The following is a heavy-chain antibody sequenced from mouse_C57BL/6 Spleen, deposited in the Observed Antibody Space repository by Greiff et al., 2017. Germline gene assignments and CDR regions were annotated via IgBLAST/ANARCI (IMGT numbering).Heavy chain of an antibody. CDR2: IHPNCGST. V-gene: IGHV1-64*01. CDR1: GYTFTSYW. D-gene: IGHD3-3*01. CDR3: ARGGQGPPGDY. J-gene: IGHJ2*01. Sequence: QVQLQQPGAELVKPGASVKLSCKASGYTFTSYWMNWVKQRPGQGLEWIGMIHPNCGSTNYNEKFKGKATLTVDKSSSTAYMQLSSLTSEDSAVYYCARGGQGPPGDYWGQGTTLTVSS.